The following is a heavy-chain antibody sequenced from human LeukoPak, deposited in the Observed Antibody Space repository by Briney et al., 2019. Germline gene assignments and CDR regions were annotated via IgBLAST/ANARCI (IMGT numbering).Heavy chain of an antibody. Sequence: PGGSLRLSCAASGFTVSSNYMTWVRQAPGKGLEWVSVFHSGGTTNYAHSVKGRFTISRDNSKNTLYLQMNNLRAEDTAVYYCASVPASTGWYLDYWGQGTLVTVSS. CDR2: FHSGGTT. CDR3: ASVPASTGWYLDY. J-gene: IGHJ4*02. CDR1: GFTVSSNY. D-gene: IGHD6-19*01. V-gene: IGHV3-53*01.